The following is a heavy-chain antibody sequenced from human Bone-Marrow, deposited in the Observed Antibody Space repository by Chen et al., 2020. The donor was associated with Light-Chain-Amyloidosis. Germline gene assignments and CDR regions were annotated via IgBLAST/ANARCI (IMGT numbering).Heavy chain of an antibody. Sequence: EVQLVESGGGLVQPGGSLRLSCAASGFTFSSYWMSWVRQAPGKGLEWVANIKQDGSEKYYVDSVKGRFTISRHNAKNSLYLQMNSLRAEDTAVYYCARPPLRYDFWSGRPGFDPWGQGTLVTVSS. CDR1: GFTFSSYW. D-gene: IGHD3-3*01. V-gene: IGHV3-7*03. CDR2: IKQDGSEK. CDR3: ARPPLRYDFWSGRPGFDP. J-gene: IGHJ5*02.